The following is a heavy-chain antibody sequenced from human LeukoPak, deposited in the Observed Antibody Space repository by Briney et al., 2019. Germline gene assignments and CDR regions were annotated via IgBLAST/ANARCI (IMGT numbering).Heavy chain of an antibody. D-gene: IGHD4-17*01. J-gene: IGHJ6*02. CDR2: ISSSGSTI. CDR3: ARVPTTYGMDV. Sequence: PGGSLRLSCTASGFTFSSYSMNWVRQAPGKGLEWVSYISSSGSTIFYADSVQGRLTISRDNAKNSLYLQMNSLRAEDTAVYYCARVPTTYGMDVWGQGTTVTVSS. CDR1: GFTFSSYS. V-gene: IGHV3-48*01.